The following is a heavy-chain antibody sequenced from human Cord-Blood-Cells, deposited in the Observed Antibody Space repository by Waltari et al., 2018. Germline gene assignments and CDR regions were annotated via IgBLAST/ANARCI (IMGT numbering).Heavy chain of an antibody. Sequence: QVQLQQWGAGLLKPSETLSLTCAVYGGSLSGYYWSWIRQPPGKGLEWIGEINHSGSTNYNPSLKSRVTISVDTSKNQFSLKLSSVTAADTAVYYCARRDYDILTGYDYWGQGTLVTVSS. D-gene: IGHD3-9*01. CDR1: GGSLSGYY. CDR3: ARRDYDILTGYDY. CDR2: INHSGST. J-gene: IGHJ4*02. V-gene: IGHV4-34*01.